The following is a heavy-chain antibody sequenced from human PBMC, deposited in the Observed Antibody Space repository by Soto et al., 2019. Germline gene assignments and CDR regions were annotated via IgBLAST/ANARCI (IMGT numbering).Heavy chain of an antibody. CDR1: GYSFTSYY. V-gene: IGHV1-2*04. J-gene: IGHJ5*02. D-gene: IGHD1-26*01. CDR3: ARERSVGINNWFDP. Sequence: GASVKVSCKASGYSFTSYYMYWVRQAPGQGLEWVGVINPSVGSTNYAQKFQGWVTMTRDTSISTAYMELSRLRSDDTAVYYCARERSVGINNWFDPWGQGTLVTVS. CDR2: INPSVGST.